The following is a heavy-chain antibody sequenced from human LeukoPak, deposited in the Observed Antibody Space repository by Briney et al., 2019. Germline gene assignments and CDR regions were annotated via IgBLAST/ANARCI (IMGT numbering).Heavy chain of an antibody. CDR2: IYYSGST. Sequence: SETLSLTCAVYGGSFSSYYWSWIRQPPGKGLEWIGYIYYSGSTNYNPSLKSRVTISVDTSKNQFSLKLSSVTAADTAVYYCARVDTAEFDPWGQGTLVTVSS. J-gene: IGHJ5*02. CDR1: GGSFSSYY. CDR3: ARVDTAEFDP. V-gene: IGHV4-59*01. D-gene: IGHD5-18*01.